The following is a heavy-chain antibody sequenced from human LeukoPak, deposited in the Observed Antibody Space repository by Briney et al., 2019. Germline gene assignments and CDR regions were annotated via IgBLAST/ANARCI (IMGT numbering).Heavy chain of an antibody. CDR1: GFTFSSYS. J-gene: IGHJ4*02. CDR2: ISSSSSII. V-gene: IGHV3-48*01. Sequence: PGGSLRLSCAASGFTFSSYSMNWVRQAPGKGLEWTSYISSSSSIIYYADSVKGRFTISRDNAKNSLYLQMNSLRAEDTAVYYCARVLGVAAMDYWGQGSLVTVSS. CDR3: ARVLGVAAMDY. D-gene: IGHD2-15*01.